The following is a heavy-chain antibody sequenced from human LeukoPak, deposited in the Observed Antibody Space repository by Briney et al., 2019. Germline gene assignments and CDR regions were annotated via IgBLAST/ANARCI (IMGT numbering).Heavy chain of an antibody. Sequence: GGSLRLSYAASGFTFSSYAMSWVRQAPGKGLEWVSAISGSGGSTYYADSVKGRFTISRDNSKNTLYLQMNSLRAEDTAVYYCAKIPVSTMVRGATFDYWGQGTLVTVSS. J-gene: IGHJ4*02. V-gene: IGHV3-23*01. CDR3: AKIPVSTMVRGATFDY. CDR2: ISGSGGST. D-gene: IGHD3-10*01. CDR1: GFTFSSYA.